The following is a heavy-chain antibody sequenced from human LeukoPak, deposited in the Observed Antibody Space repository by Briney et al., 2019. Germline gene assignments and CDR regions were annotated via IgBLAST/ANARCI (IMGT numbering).Heavy chain of an antibody. V-gene: IGHV1-2*02. CDR1: GYTFTGYY. CDR3: ARGPQVGATFFDP. D-gene: IGHD1-26*01. Sequence: ASVKVSCKASGYTFTGYYMHWVRQAPGQGLEWMGWINPNSGGTNYAQKFQGRVIMTRDTSISTAYMELSRLRSDDTAVYYCARGPQVGATFFDPWGQGTLVTVSS. J-gene: IGHJ5*02. CDR2: INPNSGGT.